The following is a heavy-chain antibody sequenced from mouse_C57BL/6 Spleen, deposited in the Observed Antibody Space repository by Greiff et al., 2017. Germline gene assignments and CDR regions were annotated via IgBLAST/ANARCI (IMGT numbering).Heavy chain of an antibody. CDR2: IDPETGGT. V-gene: IGHV1-15*01. CDR1: GYTFTDYE. J-gene: IGHJ1*03. Sequence: QVHVKQSGAELVRPGASVTLSCKASGYTFTDYEMHWVKQTPVHGLEWIGAIDPETGGTAYNQKFKGKALLTADKSSSTAYMELRSLTSEDSAVYYCTRRIYYGYDRWYFDVWGTGTTVTVAS. CDR3: TRRIYYGYDRWYFDV. D-gene: IGHD2-2*01.